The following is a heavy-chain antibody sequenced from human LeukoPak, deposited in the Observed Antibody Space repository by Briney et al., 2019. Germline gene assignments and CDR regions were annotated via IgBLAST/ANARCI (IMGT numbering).Heavy chain of an antibody. Sequence: ASVTVSCTASGGTFSSYAISWVRQAPGRGLEWMGGIIPIFGTANYAQKFQGRVTITADESTSTVYMELSSLRSEDTAVYYCARSTPQDSSWYPSFDYWGQGTLVTVSS. J-gene: IGHJ4*02. CDR3: ARSTPQDSSWYPSFDY. V-gene: IGHV1-69*13. CDR2: IIPIFGTA. CDR1: GGTFSSYA. D-gene: IGHD6-13*01.